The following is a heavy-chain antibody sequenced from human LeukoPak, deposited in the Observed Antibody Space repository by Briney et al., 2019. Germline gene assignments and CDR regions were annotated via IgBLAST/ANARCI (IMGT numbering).Heavy chain of an antibody. J-gene: IGHJ1*01. V-gene: IGHV1-24*01. CDR3: ATDTDCSGGSCYRVYFQH. Sequence: GASVKVSCKVSGYTLTELSMHWVRQAPGKGIEWMGGFDPEDGETIYAQKFQGRVTMTEDTSTDTAYMELSSLRSEDTAVYYCATDTDCSGGSCYRVYFQHWGQGTLVTVSS. CDR2: FDPEDGET. CDR1: GYTLTELS. D-gene: IGHD2-15*01.